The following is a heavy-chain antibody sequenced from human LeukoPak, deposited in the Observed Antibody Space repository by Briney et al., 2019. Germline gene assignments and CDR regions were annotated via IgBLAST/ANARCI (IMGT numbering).Heavy chain of an antibody. CDR3: ARPLRRYGNAFDI. J-gene: IGHJ3*02. CDR2: INPNSGGT. CDR1: GYTFTGYY. V-gene: IGHV1-2*02. D-gene: IGHD5-18*01. Sequence: ASVKVSCKASGYTFTGYYMHWVRQAPGQGLEWMGWINPNSGGTNYAQKFQGRVTITRDTSISTAYMELSRLRSDDTAVYYCARPLRRYGNAFDIWGQGTMVTVSS.